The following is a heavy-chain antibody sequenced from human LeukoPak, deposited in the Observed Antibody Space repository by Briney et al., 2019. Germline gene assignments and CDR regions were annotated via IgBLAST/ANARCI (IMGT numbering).Heavy chain of an antibody. CDR3: ARDTPGYPPFDT. Sequence: SETLSLTCAVYGGSFSGYYWSWIRQPAGKGLEWIGRIYTSGSTNYNPSLKSRVTMSVDTSKNQFSLKLSSVTAADTAVYYCARDTPGYPPFDTWGQGTMVTVSS. D-gene: IGHD3-9*01. CDR1: GGSFSGYY. V-gene: IGHV4-4*07. CDR2: IYTSGST. J-gene: IGHJ3*02.